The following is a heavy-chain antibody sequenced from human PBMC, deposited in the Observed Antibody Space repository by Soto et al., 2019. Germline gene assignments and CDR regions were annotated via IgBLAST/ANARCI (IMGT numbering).Heavy chain of an antibody. J-gene: IGHJ6*03. CDR1: GFTFNSYS. CDR2: ISGSGGAT. D-gene: IGHD2-15*01. Sequence: GGSLRLSCAASGFTFNSYSMHWVRQAPGKGLEWVSLISGSGGATYDADSVEGSFTISKDNFKNTVYLQMNSLGAEDSAIYYCAKCDIVVPPAYYMDVWGKGTTVTVSS. V-gene: IGHV3-23*01. CDR3: AKCDIVVPPAYYMDV.